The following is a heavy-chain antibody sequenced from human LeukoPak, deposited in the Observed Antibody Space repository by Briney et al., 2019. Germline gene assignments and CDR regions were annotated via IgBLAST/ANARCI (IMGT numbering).Heavy chain of an antibody. CDR1: GGSISLSYYY. D-gene: IGHD3-10*01. CDR2: IYYSGST. J-gene: IGHJ6*03. V-gene: IGHV4-39*07. CDR3: ARVDHMVRGVITKSYYYYYYMDV. Sequence: SETLSLTCSVSGGSISLSYYYWGWIRQPPGKGLEWIGSIYYSGSTYYNPSLKSRVTISVDTSKNQFSLKLSSVTAADTAVYYCARVDHMVRGVITKSYYYYYYMDVWGKGTTVTVSS.